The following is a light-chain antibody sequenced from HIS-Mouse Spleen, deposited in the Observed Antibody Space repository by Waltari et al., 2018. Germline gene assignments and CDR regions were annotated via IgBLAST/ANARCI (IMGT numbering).Light chain of an antibody. J-gene: IGLJ2*01. V-gene: IGLV3-10*01. CDR2: DDS. CDR1: ALPTQF. Sequence: SYELTQPPSVSVSPGQTARITCSGDALPTQFAYWYQQKSGQAPVLVNYDDSKRPSGIPERFSGSSSGTMATLTISGAQVEDEADYYCYSTDSSGNHRVFGGGTKLTVL. CDR3: YSTDSSGNHRV.